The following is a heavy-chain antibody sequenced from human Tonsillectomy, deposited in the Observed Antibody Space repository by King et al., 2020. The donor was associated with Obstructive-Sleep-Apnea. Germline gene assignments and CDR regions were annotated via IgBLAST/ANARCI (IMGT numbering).Heavy chain of an antibody. CDR2: MNHSGIT. CDR3: ARVQHYYGSGSYPDY. CDR1: GGSFSGYY. V-gene: IGHV4-34*01. D-gene: IGHD3-10*01. Sequence: VQLQQWGAGLLKPSETLSLTCAVYGGSFSGYYWRLIRQPPGMGLEWVGEMNHSGITNYNPSLKSRVTISVDTSKNQCSLKLSSVTAADTAVYYCARVQHYYGSGSYPDYWGQGTLVTVSS. J-gene: IGHJ4*02.